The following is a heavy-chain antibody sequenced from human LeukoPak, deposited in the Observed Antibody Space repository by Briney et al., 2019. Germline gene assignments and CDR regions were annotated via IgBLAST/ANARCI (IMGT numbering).Heavy chain of an antibody. CDR2: INWNGGST. J-gene: IGHJ6*03. CDR1: GFTFDDYG. Sequence: GGSLRLSCAASGFTFDDYGMSWVRQAPGKGLEWVSGINWNGGSTGYADSVKGRFTISRDNAKNSLYLQMNSLRAEDTALYYCARDGRSRIAAAGHEYYYYYYYMDVWGKGTTVTVSS. V-gene: IGHV3-20*04. CDR3: ARDGRSRIAAAGHEYYYYYYYMDV. D-gene: IGHD6-13*01.